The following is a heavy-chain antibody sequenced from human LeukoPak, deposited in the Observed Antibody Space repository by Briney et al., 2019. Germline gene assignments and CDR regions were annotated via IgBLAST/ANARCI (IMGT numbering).Heavy chain of an antibody. CDR2: INHSGST. CDR1: GGSISSSNW. J-gene: IGHJ3*02. V-gene: IGHV4-4*02. D-gene: IGHD1-14*01. Sequence: SETLSLTCAVSGGSISSSNWWSWVRQPPGKGLEWIGEINHSGSTNYNPSLKSRVAISVDTSKNQFSLKLSSVTAADTAVYYCATGSGANDAFDIWGQGTMVTVSS. CDR3: ATGSGANDAFDI.